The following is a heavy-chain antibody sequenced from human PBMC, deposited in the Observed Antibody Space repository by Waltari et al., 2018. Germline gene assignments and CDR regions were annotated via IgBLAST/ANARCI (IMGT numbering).Heavy chain of an antibody. D-gene: IGHD6-13*01. Sequence: EVQLLESGGGLVQPGGSLRLSCVASGFIFSTYWMDWVRQAPGKGLVWVSRINSDGSSTTYADSVKGQFTISRDNAKNTLYLHMSSLRAEDTAVYYCVRENIAAAGLESWGQGTLVTVSS. CDR1: GFIFSTYW. J-gene: IGHJ4*02. CDR2: INSDGSST. V-gene: IGHV3-74*01. CDR3: VRENIAAAGLES.